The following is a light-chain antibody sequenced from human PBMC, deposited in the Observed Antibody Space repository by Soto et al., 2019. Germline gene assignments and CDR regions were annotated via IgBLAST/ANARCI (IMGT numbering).Light chain of an antibody. CDR3: TSYTTSGTWV. J-gene: IGLJ3*02. V-gene: IGLV2-14*01. Sequence: QSALTQPASVSGSPGQSITVSCTGTNTDVGNYNYVSWYQHYPGKAPKLLIYEVTNRPSGVSNRFSGSKSGNTASLTISGLQXXXEXXYYCTSYTTSGTWVFGGGTKLTVL. CDR1: NTDVGNYNY. CDR2: EVT.